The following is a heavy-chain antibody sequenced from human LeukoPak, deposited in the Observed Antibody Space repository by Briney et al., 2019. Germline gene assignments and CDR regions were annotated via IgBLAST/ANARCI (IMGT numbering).Heavy chain of an antibody. CDR1: GFTFSSYS. CDR2: ISSSSSYI. J-gene: IGHJ4*02. Sequence: GGSLRLSCAASGFTFSSYSMNWVRQAPGKGLEWVSSISSSSSYIYYADSVKGRFTTSRDNAKNSLYLQMNSLRAEDTAVYYCARSFYGSGSYQDYWGQGTLVTVSS. V-gene: IGHV3-21*01. D-gene: IGHD3-10*01. CDR3: ARSFYGSGSYQDY.